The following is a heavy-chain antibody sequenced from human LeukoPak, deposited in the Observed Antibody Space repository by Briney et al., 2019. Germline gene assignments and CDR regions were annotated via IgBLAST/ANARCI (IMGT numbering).Heavy chain of an antibody. D-gene: IGHD2-21*01. CDR1: GYTFTGYY. Sequence: ASVKVSCKASGYTFTGYYMHWVRQAPGQGLEWMGWINPNSGGTNYAQKLQGRVTMTTDTSTSTAYMELRSLRSDDTAVYYCARDHVPISGPEGYWGQGTLVTVSS. V-gene: IGHV1-2*02. CDR2: INPNSGGT. J-gene: IGHJ4*02. CDR3: ARDHVPISGPEGY.